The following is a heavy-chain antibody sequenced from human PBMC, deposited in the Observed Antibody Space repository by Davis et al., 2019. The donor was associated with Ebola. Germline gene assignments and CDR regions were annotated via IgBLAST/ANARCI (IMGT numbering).Heavy chain of an antibody. V-gene: IGHV3-33*05. CDR1: GFTFSSYG. D-gene: IGHD2-8*01. J-gene: IGHJ6*02. Sequence: GGSLRLSCAASGFTFSSYGMHWVRQAPGKGLEWVAVISYDGSNKYYADSVKGRFTVSRDNPKNTLYLQMYSLRAEDTAVYYCAKGMSRSAYYAMDVWGQGTTVTVSS. CDR2: ISYDGSNK. CDR3: AKGMSRSAYYAMDV.